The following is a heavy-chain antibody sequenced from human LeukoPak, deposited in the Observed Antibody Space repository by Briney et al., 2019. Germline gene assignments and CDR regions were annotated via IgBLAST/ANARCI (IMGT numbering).Heavy chain of an antibody. J-gene: IGHJ6*03. V-gene: IGHV3-9*01. Sequence: PGGSLRLSCAASGFTFDDYAMHWVRQAPGKGLEWVSGISWNSGSIGYADSVNGRFSITRDSAKNSMNLQMNRLSAKDTAADDCARNPDGDRTNPYYYYYYMDVWGKGTTVTVSS. CDR2: ISWNSGSI. CDR1: GFTFDDYA. CDR3: ARNPDGDRTNPYYYYYYMDV. D-gene: IGHD2-8*01.